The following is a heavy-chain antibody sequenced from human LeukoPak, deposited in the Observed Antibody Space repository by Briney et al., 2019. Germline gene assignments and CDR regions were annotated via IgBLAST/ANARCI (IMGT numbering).Heavy chain of an antibody. CDR3: ARRNGYINDWPNWFAP. V-gene: IGHV4-34*01. CDR1: GGSFSGCY. CDR2: INHSGST. D-gene: IGHD6-19*01. J-gene: IGHJ5*02. Sequence: SETLSLTCAVYGGSFSGCYWSWIRQPPGKGLEWIGEINHSGSTNYNPSLKSRVTISVDTSKNQFSLKLSSVTAADTAVYYCARRNGYINDWPNWFAPWSQGTLVTVSS.